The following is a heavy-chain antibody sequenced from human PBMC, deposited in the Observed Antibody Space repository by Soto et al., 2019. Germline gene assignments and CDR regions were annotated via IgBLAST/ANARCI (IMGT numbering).Heavy chain of an antibody. J-gene: IGHJ4*02. CDR3: AREKSYCDY. CDR1: GYTFRNFG. CDR2: ISAYNANA. Sequence: QIQLLQSGAEVKKPGASVKVTCKASGYTFRNFGISWVRQAPGQGLEWMGWISAYNANANYAQKFQGRLTMTADTSTSTAYMELRSLRSDDTAVYYCAREKSYCDYWGQGTLGTVSS. V-gene: IGHV1-18*01.